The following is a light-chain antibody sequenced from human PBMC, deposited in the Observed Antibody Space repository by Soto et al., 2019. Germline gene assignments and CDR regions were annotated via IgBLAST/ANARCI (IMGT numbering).Light chain of an antibody. CDR2: VGTGGIVG. J-gene: IGLJ2*01. V-gene: IGLV9-49*01. Sequence: QLVLTQPPSASASLGASVTLTCTLSSGYSNYKVDWYQQRPGKGPRFVMRVGTGGIVGSKGDGIPDRFSVLGSGLNRFLIIKNIQEEDESDYHCGADHGSGSKFVVVFCGGTKLTVL. CDR3: GADHGSGSKFVVV. CDR1: SGYSNYK.